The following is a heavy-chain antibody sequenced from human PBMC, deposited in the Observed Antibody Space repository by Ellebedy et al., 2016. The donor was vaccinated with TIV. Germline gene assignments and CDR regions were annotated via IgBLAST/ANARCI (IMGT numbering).Heavy chain of an antibody. CDR1: GFTFRTYA. D-gene: IGHD4-23*01. J-gene: IGHJ4*02. Sequence: GESLKISCAASGFTFRTYAMTWVRQAPGKGLECVSGMSGSGDSAYYADSVKGRVTISRDNSKNTLYLQMNSLRAEDTAVYYCARDLRGGNSGPDYWGQGTLVTVSS. CDR2: MSGSGDSA. V-gene: IGHV3-23*01. CDR3: ARDLRGGNSGPDY.